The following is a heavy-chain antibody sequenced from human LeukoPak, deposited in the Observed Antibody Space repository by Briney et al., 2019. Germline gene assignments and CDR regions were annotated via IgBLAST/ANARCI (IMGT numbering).Heavy chain of an antibody. CDR2: IYYSGST. D-gene: IGHD5-24*01. V-gene: IGHV4-39*01. CDR3: ARLEGMATYPDAFDI. CDR1: GGSISSGSYY. Sequence: SETLSLTCTVSGGSISSGSYYWGWIRQPPGKGLEWIGSIYYSGSTYYNPSLKSRVTISVDTSKNQFSLKLSSVTAADAAVYYCARLEGMATYPDAFDIWGQGTMVTVSS. J-gene: IGHJ3*02.